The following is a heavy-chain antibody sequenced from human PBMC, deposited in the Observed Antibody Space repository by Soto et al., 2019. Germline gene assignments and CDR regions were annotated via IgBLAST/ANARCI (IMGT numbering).Heavy chain of an antibody. CDR1: GGSISSGGYY. CDR3: ARGSNYCSSTSCYFNWFDP. CDR2: IYYSGST. J-gene: IGHJ5*02. V-gene: IGHV4-31*03. D-gene: IGHD2-2*01. Sequence: LSLTCTVSGGSISSGGYYWSWIRQHPGKGLEWIGYIYYSGSTYYNPSLKSRVTISVDTSKNQFSLKLSSVTAADTAVYYCARGSNYCSSTSCYFNWFDPWGQGTLVTVSS.